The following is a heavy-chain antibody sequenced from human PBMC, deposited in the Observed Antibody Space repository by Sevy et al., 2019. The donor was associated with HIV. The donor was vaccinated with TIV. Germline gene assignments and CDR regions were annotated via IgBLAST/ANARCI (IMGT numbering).Heavy chain of an antibody. Sequence: ASVKVSCKVSGYTLTQLCMHWVRQAPGKGLEWMGSFDHEDGETLYAQKFQGRVTMTEDTSTDTAYMELRSLRSEDTAVYYCATTKDCYDSSGSPFDYWGQGTLVTVSS. CDR3: ATTKDCYDSSGSPFDY. D-gene: IGHD3-22*01. CDR2: FDHEDGET. V-gene: IGHV1-24*01. CDR1: GYTLTQLC. J-gene: IGHJ4*02.